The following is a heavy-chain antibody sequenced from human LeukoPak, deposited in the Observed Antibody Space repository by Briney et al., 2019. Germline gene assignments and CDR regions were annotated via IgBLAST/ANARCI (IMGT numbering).Heavy chain of an antibody. CDR2: ISSSSSYI. D-gene: IGHD6-13*01. Sequence: PGGSLRLSCAASGFTFSSYSMNWVRQAPGKGLEWVSSISSSSSYIYYADSVKGRFTISRDNAKNSLYLQMNSLRAEDTAVYYCAREGAAAGWEYYYYGMDVWGQGTTVTVSS. V-gene: IGHV3-21*01. CDR1: GFTFSSYS. CDR3: AREGAAAGWEYYYYGMDV. J-gene: IGHJ6*02.